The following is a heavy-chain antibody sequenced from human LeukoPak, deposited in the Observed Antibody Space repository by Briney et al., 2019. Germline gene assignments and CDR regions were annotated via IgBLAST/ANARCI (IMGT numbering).Heavy chain of an antibody. Sequence: GRSLRLSCAASGFTFSSYAMSWVRQAPGKGLEWVSAISGSGGSTYYADSVKGRFTISRDNSKNTLYLQMNSLRAEDTAVYYCADHFHRVYSYGYKYWGQGTLVTVSS. V-gene: IGHV3-23*01. CDR2: ISGSGGST. D-gene: IGHD5-18*01. J-gene: IGHJ4*02. CDR3: ADHFHRVYSYGYKY. CDR1: GFTFSSYA.